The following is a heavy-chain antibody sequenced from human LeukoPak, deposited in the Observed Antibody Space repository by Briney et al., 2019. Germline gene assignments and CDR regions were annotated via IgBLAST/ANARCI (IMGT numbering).Heavy chain of an antibody. D-gene: IGHD3-22*01. CDR1: GYTFTSYD. CDR2: MNPNSGNT. V-gene: IGHV1-8*01. J-gene: IGHJ3*02. CDR3: ARGPPLYYYDSSGYYRDAFDI. Sequence: ASVKVSCKASGYTFTSYDINWVRQATGQGLEWMGWMNPNSGNTGYAQKFQGRVTMTRNTSISKAYMELSSLRSEDTAVYYCARGPPLYYYDSSGYYRDAFDIWGQGTMVTVSS.